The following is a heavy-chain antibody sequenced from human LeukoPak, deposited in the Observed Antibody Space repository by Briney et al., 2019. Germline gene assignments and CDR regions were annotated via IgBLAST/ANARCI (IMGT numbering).Heavy chain of an antibody. V-gene: IGHV3-23*01. CDR1: GFAFSSFA. CDR2: INGGGNTT. D-gene: IGHD6-19*01. J-gene: IGHJ6*03. Sequence: GGSLRLSCAASGFAFSSFAMGWVRQSPGKGLEWLSTINGGGNTTFYSDSVKGRFTISRDDSKNTLYLHMDSLRPDDTAIYYCTKELHVAVAVADYYYFYMDVWGRGTAVTVSS. CDR3: TKELHVAVAVADYYYFYMDV.